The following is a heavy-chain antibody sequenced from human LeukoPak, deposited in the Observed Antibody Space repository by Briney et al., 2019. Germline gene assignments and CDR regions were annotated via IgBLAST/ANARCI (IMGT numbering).Heavy chain of an antibody. CDR3: ARPLTMCAFDI. Sequence: RXXXGKGXXCLSYISITGITIYYADSVKGRFTIYRDKAKNSLYLQMNSLRSEDTAVYYCARPLTMCAFDIWGQGTMVTVSS. V-gene: IGHV3-11*04. CDR2: ISITGITI. J-gene: IGHJ3*02. D-gene: IGHD4/OR15-4a*01.